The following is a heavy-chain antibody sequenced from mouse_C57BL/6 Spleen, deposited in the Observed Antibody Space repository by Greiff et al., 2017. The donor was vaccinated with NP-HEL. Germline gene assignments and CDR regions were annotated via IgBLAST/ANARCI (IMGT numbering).Heavy chain of an antibody. J-gene: IGHJ4*01. Sequence: QVQLQQPGAELVKPGASVKLSCKASGYTFTSYWMHWVKQRPGRGLEWIGRIDPNSGGTKYNEKFKSKATLTVDKPSSTAYMQLRSLTSDDSAVYYCARSETTMPHYYAMDYWGQGTSVTVSS. V-gene: IGHV1-72*01. D-gene: IGHD2-1*01. CDR3: ARSETTMPHYYAMDY. CDR1: GYTFTSYW. CDR2: IDPNSGGT.